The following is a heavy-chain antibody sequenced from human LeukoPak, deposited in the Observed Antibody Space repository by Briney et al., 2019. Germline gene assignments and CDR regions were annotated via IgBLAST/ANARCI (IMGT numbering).Heavy chain of an antibody. CDR2: IWYDGSNK. V-gene: IGHV3-33*01. D-gene: IGHD6-13*01. CDR3: ARGAAAGTYGLDV. Sequence: GRSLRLSCAASGFTFSNYGMHWVRQAPGNGLEWVAVIWYDGSNKYYADSVKGRITVSRDNPKNTLYLQMSSLRVDDTAVYYCARGAAAGTYGLDVWGQGTTVTVSS. CDR1: GFTFSNYG. J-gene: IGHJ6*02.